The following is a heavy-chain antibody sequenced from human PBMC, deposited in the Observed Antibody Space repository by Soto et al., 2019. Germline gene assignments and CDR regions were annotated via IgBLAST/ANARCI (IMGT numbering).Heavy chain of an antibody. Sequence: GGSLRLSCAASGFTFSSYGMHWVRQAPGKGLEWVAFISNDGSDKNYADSVKGRFTLSRDNSKNTLYLQMNSLRAEDTAVYYCAKIFAKTSLRVFDIGGKGKRATASS. V-gene: IGHV3-30*18. CDR3: AKIFAKTSLRVFDI. CDR2: ISNDGSDK. CDR1: GFTFSSYG. J-gene: IGHJ3*02. D-gene: IGHD2-2*01.